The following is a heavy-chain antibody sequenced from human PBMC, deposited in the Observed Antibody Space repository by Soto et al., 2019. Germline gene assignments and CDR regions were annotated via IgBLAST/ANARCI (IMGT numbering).Heavy chain of an antibody. Sequence: QVQLQQWGAGLLKPSETLSLTCAVYGGSFSGYYWSWIRQPPGKGLEWIGEINHSGSTNYNPSLTRRVTISVDTTKTQFSLKLSSVTAADTAVSYCARMDRREYFQHWGQGTLVTVSS. CDR1: GGSFSGYY. CDR3: ARMDRREYFQH. CDR2: INHSGST. V-gene: IGHV4-34*01. J-gene: IGHJ1*01.